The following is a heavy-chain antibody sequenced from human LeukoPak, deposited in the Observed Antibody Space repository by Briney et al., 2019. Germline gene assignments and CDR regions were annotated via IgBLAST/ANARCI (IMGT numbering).Heavy chain of an antibody. Sequence: PSETLSLTCAVYGGSFSGYYWSWIRQPPGKGLEWIGEINHSGSTNYNPPLKSRVTISVDTSKNQVSLKLSSVTAADTAVYYCARAGPEPAPTDYYMDVWGKGTTVTVSS. V-gene: IGHV4-34*01. CDR1: GGSFSGYY. J-gene: IGHJ6*03. CDR3: ARAGPEPAPTDYYMDV. CDR2: INHSGST. D-gene: IGHD1-14*01.